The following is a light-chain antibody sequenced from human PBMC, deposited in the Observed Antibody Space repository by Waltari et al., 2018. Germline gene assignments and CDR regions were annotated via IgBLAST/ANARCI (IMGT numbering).Light chain of an antibody. CDR2: LGS. CDR1: QSLLHSNGYNY. V-gene: IGKV2-28*01. CDR3: MQALQSPRT. J-gene: IGKJ1*01. Sequence: DIVMTQSPLSLPVTPGEPDSISCRSSQSLLHSNGYNYLDWYLQKPGQSPQLLVYLGSSRASGVPDRFSGSGSGTDFTLKISRVEAEDVGVYYCMQALQSPRTFGQGTKVEIK.